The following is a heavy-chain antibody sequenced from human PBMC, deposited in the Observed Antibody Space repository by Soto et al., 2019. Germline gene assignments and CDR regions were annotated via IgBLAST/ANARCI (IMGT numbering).Heavy chain of an antibody. V-gene: IGHV1-18*01. J-gene: IGHJ5*02. CDR3: ARYYDFWSGYYTWFDP. Sequence: ASVKVSCKASGYTFTSYGISWVRQALGQGLEWMGWISAYNGNTNYAQKLQGRVTMTTDTSTSTAYMELRSLRSDDTAVYYCARYYDFWSGYYTWFDPWGQGTLVTVSS. CDR2: ISAYNGNT. CDR1: GYTFTSYG. D-gene: IGHD3-3*01.